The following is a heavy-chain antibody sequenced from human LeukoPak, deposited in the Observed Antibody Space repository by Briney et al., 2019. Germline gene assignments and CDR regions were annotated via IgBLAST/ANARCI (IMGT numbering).Heavy chain of an antibody. J-gene: IGHJ4*02. Sequence: SVKVSCKASGGTFNKYAFSWVRQAPGQGLEWMGRIIPIFGTANYAQKFQGRVTITTDESTSTAYMELSSLRSEDTAVYYCARVFLGYYYDSSGLYYFDYWGQGTLVTVSS. CDR1: GGTFNKYA. D-gene: IGHD3-22*01. CDR3: ARVFLGYYYDSSGLYYFDY. V-gene: IGHV1-69*05. CDR2: IIPIFGTA.